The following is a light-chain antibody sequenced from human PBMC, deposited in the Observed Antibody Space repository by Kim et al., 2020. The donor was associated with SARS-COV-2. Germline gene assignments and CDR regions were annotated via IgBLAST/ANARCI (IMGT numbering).Light chain of an antibody. Sequence: VSVADSVTIACRARQRITNNIAWFQQKTGKGPKRLIYVTHTLQSGVPSRFSGSGTGTEFALTISGLRPREFATYACLQQNRYPWTFGQGTKVDIK. CDR2: VTH. V-gene: IGKV1-17*03. CDR1: QRITNN. J-gene: IGKJ1*01. CDR3: LQQNRYPWT.